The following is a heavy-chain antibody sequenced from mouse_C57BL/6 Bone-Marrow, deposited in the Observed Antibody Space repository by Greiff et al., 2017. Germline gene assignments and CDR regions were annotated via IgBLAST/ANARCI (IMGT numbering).Heavy chain of an antibody. CDR2: INPNYGTT. CDR1: GYSFTDYN. V-gene: IGHV1-39*01. J-gene: IGHJ4*01. Sequence: EVQLQESGPELVKPGASVKISCKASGYSFTDYNMNWVKQSNGKSLEWIGVINPNYGTTSSNQKFKGKATLTVDQSSSTSYMQLNSLTSEDSADYYCARGTTVVEGDYAMDYWGQGTSVTVSS. CDR3: ARGTTVVEGDYAMDY. D-gene: IGHD1-1*01.